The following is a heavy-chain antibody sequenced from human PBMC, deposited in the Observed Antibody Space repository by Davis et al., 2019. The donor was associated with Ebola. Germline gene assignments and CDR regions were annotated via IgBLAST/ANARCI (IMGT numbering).Heavy chain of an antibody. D-gene: IGHD3-3*01. CDR2: INSDGSST. CDR1: GFTFSSYW. CDR3: ARDQALEWYLNWFDP. J-gene: IGHJ5*02. V-gene: IGHV3-74*01. Sequence: GESLKIPCAASGFTFSSYWMHWVRQAPGKGLVWVSRINSDGSSTSYADFVKGRITISRDNAKNTLYLQMNSLRAEDTALYYCARDQALEWYLNWFDPWGQGTLVTVSS.